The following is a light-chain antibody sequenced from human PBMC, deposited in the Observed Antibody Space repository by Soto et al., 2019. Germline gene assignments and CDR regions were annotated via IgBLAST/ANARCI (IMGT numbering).Light chain of an antibody. Sequence: EIVMTQSPATLSVSRGERATLSCRANQAISSNLAWYQQKPGQAPRLLIYGASTRATGIPDRFSGSGSGTEFTLTISSLQSEAFAVYYCQHYNNWIGTFGGGTKVEIK. V-gene: IGKV3-15*01. CDR1: QAISSN. J-gene: IGKJ4*01. CDR2: GAS. CDR3: QHYNNWIGT.